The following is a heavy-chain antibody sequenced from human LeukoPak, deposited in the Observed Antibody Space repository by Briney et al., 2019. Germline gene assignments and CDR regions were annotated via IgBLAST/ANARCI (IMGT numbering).Heavy chain of an antibody. D-gene: IGHD5-24*01. J-gene: IGHJ4*02. V-gene: IGHV1-2*02. CDR1: GYTLTGNY. CDR3: ARDGGDGYNAYYFDY. CDR2: INPHSGGT. Sequence: ASVKVSCKAFGYTLTGNYMPWVRQAPGQGLEWLGWINPHSGGTSYAQKFQGRVTMTRDTSISTAYMELSRLRFDDTAVYYCARDGGDGYNAYYFDYWGQGTLVTVSS.